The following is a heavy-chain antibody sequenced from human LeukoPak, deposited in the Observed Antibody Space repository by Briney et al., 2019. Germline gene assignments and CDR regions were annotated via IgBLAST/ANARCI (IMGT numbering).Heavy chain of an antibody. D-gene: IGHD2-21*02. Sequence: RASVKVSCKASGYTFTSYAMHWVRQAPGQRLEWTGWINAGNGNTKYSQKFQGRVTITRDTSASTAYMELSSLRSEDTAVYYCARYCGGDCYSGLDYWGQGTLVTVSS. CDR3: ARYCGGDCYSGLDY. CDR2: INAGNGNT. V-gene: IGHV1-3*01. J-gene: IGHJ4*02. CDR1: GYTFTSYA.